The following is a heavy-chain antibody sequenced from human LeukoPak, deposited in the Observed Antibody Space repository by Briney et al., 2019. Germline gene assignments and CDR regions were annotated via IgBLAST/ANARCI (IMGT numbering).Heavy chain of an antibody. D-gene: IGHD3-16*01. CDR2: IDYSGYT. J-gene: IGHJ4*02. CDR3: ARGVDDYVWGPPNFDY. CDR1: DGSLSNDY. V-gene: IGHV4-59*08. Sequence: SETLSLTCTVSDGSLSNDYWHWVRQPPGKGLEWLAYIDYSGYTNYNPSLKSRVTMSIDTSKKQFTLHLRSVTAADTAVYYCARGVDDYVWGPPNFDYWGQGTLVTVSP.